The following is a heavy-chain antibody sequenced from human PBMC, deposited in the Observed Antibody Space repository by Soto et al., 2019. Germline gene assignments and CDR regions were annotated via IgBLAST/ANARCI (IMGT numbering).Heavy chain of an antibody. D-gene: IGHD3-22*01. CDR1: GFTFSSYS. V-gene: IGHV3-48*02. J-gene: IGHJ6*02. CDR3: ARAISLYDSSGYYYYYYGMDV. Sequence: PGGSLRLSCAASGFTFSSYSMNWVRQAPGKGLEWVSYISSSSSTIYYADSVKGRFTISRDNAKNSLYLQMNSLRDEDTAVYYCARAISLYDSSGYYYYYYGMDVWGQGTTVTAP. CDR2: ISSSSSTI.